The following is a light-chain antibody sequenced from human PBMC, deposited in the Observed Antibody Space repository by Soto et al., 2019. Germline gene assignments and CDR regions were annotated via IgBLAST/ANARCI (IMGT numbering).Light chain of an antibody. CDR3: MQALQTQLT. J-gene: IGKJ4*01. CDR1: QSLLHSNGNNY. Sequence: DIVVTQSPLSLSATHVQPASMSCKSSQSLLHSNGNNYLDWYLQKPGQSPQLLIYLGSNRASGVPDRFSGTGSGTDFILKISRVEAEDVGVYYCMQALQTQLTFGGGTKVDIK. V-gene: IGKV2-28*01. CDR2: LGS.